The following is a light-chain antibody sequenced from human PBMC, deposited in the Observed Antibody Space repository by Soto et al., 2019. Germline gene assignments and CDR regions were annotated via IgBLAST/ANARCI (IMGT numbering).Light chain of an antibody. CDR3: QQYSSSPHT. CDR2: GAS. V-gene: IGKV3-20*01. J-gene: IGKJ2*01. CDR1: QSVSSSY. Sequence: EIVLTQSPGTLSLSPGERATISCRASQSVSSSYLAWYQQKPGQAPRLLIYGASSRATGIPDRFSGSGSGTDFTLTISSLEPEDFAVYYCQQYSSSPHTFGQGTKLEIK.